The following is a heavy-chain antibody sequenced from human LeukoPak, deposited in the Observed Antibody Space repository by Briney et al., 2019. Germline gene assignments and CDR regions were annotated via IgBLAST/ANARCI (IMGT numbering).Heavy chain of an antibody. CDR1: GFTFSSYA. CDR2: ISYDGSNK. J-gene: IGHJ4*02. D-gene: IGHD4-23*01. Sequence: PGGSLRLSCAASGFTFSSYAMHWVRQAPGKGLEWVAVISYDGSNKYYADSVKGRFTISRDNSKNTLYLQMDSLRAEDTAVYYCAKENYGGNYWGQGTLVTVSS. V-gene: IGHV3-30*01. CDR3: AKENYGGNY.